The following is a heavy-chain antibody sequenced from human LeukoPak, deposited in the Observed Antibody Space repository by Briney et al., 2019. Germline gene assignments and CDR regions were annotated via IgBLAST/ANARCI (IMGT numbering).Heavy chain of an antibody. D-gene: IGHD3-3*02. CDR3: ARGLALRPFDP. J-gene: IGHJ5*02. V-gene: IGHV1-3*01. CDR1: GYTLTSYA. Sequence: EASVKVSCKASGYTLTSYAMHWVRQAPGQRLEWMGWINAGNGNTKYSQKFQGRVTITRDTSASTAYMELSSLRSEDTAVYYCARGLALRPFDPWGQGTLVTVSS. CDR2: INAGNGNT.